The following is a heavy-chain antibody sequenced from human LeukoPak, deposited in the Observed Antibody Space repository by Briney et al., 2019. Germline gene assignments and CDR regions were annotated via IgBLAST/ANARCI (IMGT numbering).Heavy chain of an antibody. CDR1: GFTFSKYN. V-gene: IGHV3-48*01. Sequence: PGGSLRLSCAASGFTFSKYNMNWVRQAPGKGLEWVSYISTGSTTIYYADSVKGRFTVSRDNAKNSLYLQMNSLRAEDTAVYYCAELGITMIGGVWGKGTTVTISS. J-gene: IGHJ6*04. D-gene: IGHD3-10*02. CDR3: AELGITMIGGV. CDR2: ISTGSTTI.